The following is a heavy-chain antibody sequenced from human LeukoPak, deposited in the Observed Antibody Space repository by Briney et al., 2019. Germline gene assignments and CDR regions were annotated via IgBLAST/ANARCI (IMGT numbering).Heavy chain of an antibody. D-gene: IGHD3-10*01. CDR2: ISWNSGSL. CDR1: GFTFHDYA. Sequence: GGSLRLSCAASGFTFHDYAIHWIRQAPGKGLEWVAGISWNSGSLGYADSVEGRFTISRDNAKNSLYLQMNSLRAEDTAVYYCARSGWFGELGFDYWGQGTLVTVSS. CDR3: ARSGWFGELGFDY. J-gene: IGHJ4*02. V-gene: IGHV3-9*01.